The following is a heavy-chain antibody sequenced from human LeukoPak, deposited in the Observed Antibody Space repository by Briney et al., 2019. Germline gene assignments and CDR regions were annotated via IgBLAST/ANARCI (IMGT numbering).Heavy chain of an antibody. CDR2: ISSSSYI. CDR1: GFTFSSYS. Sequence: GGSLRLSCAASGFTFSSYSMNWVGQAPGKGLEWVSSISSSSYIYYADSVKGRFTISRDNAKNSLYLQMNSLRAEDTAVYYCARVSIAVAPNDYWGQGTLVTVSS. CDR3: ARVSIAVAPNDY. V-gene: IGHV3-21*01. D-gene: IGHD6-19*01. J-gene: IGHJ4*02.